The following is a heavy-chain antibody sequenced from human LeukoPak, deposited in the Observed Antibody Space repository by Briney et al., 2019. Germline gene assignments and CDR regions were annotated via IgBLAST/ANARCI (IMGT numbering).Heavy chain of an antibody. Sequence: SQTLSLTCAVYGGSFSGYYWSWISQPPGKGLEWIGEINHSGSTNYNPSLKSRVTISVDTSKNQFSLKLSSVTAADTAVYYCARGPTYYYDSSGYSFFFQHWGQGTLVTVSS. J-gene: IGHJ1*01. CDR1: GGSFSGYY. D-gene: IGHD3-22*01. CDR3: ARGPTYYYDSSGYSFFFQH. V-gene: IGHV4-34*01. CDR2: INHSGST.